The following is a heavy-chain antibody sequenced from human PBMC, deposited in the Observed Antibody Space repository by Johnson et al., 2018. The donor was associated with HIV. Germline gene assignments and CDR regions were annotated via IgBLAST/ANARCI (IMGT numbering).Heavy chain of an antibody. D-gene: IGHD2/OR15-2a*01. V-gene: IGHV3-30*03. CDR2: ISYDGSNK. J-gene: IGHJ3*02. CDR1: GFTFSSYG. CDR3: ARVQFLPPNAFDI. Sequence: QVQLVESGGGVVQPGRSLRLSCAASGFTFSSYGMHWVRQAPGKGLEWVAVISYDGSNKYYADSVKGRFTISRDNSKNTLYLQMNSLRAEDTAVYYCARVQFLPPNAFDIWGQGTMVTVSS.